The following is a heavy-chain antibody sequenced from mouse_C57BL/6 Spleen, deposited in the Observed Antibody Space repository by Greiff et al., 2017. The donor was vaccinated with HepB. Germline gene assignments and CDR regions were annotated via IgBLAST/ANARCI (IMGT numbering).Heavy chain of an antibody. CDR3: ARGEGELLPMDY. J-gene: IGHJ4*01. V-gene: IGHV1-82*01. D-gene: IGHD1-1*01. Sequence: QVQLQQSGPELVKPGASVKISCKASGYAFSSSWMNWVKQRPGKGLEWIGRIYPGDGDTNYNGKFKGKATLTADKSSSTAYMQLSSLTSEDSAVYFCARGEGELLPMDYGGQGTSVTVSS. CDR2: IYPGDGDT. CDR1: GYAFSSSW.